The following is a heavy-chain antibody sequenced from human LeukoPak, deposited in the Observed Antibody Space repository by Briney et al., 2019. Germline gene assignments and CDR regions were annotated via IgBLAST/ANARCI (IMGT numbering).Heavy chain of an antibody. V-gene: IGHV3-33*01. CDR3: ARVGYSGSYWFDY. J-gene: IGHJ4*02. CDR1: GLTFSSCG. CDR2: IWNDGSNK. Sequence: GSPRRLSCAASGLTFSSCGMHWVRQAPGKGLEWVAVIWNDGSNKYYEDSVKGRFTISRDNSKNPLYLQMNSLRVEDTAVYYCARVGYSGSYWFDYWGQGTLVTVSS. D-gene: IGHD1-26*01.